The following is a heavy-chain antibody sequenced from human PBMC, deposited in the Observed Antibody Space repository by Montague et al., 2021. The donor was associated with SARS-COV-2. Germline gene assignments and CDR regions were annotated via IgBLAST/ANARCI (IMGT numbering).Heavy chain of an antibody. Sequence: PALVKPTQTLTLTCTFSGFSLSTRGMRASWIRQPPGKALEWLARIDWDDDKYYSTSLKTRLTISKDTSKNQVVLTMTNMDPVDTATYCCARISYGSGMGFDXWGQGTLVTVSS. CDR3: ARISYGSGMGFDX. J-gene: IGHJ4*02. V-gene: IGHV2-70*04. D-gene: IGHD3-10*01. CDR2: IDWDDDK. CDR1: GFSLSTRGMR.